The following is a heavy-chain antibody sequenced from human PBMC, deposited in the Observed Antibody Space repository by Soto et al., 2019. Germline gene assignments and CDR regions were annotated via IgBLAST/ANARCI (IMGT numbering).Heavy chain of an antibody. CDR1: GVSIRTSTYY. CDR3: SRPYASESYTFDY. J-gene: IGHJ4*02. CDR2: IFYSGST. Sequence: SETLSLTCSVSGVSIRTSTYYWGWIRQPPGKGLEWIGSIFYSGSTYYNPSLKSRATISLDTSKNQFSLKLSSVTAADTAVYYCSRPYASESYTFDYWARESWSPSPQ. V-gene: IGHV4-39*01. D-gene: IGHD3-10*01.